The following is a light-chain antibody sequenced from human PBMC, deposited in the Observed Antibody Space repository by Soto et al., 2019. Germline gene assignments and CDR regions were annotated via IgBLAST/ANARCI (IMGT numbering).Light chain of an antibody. J-gene: IGKJ1*01. Sequence: IQMTQSPSALSASVGDTVTITCRASQSISSWLAWYQQKPGKAPKLLIYDASTLESGVPSRFSGSGSGTEFTLTISSLQPDDFATYYCQHYNSYSEAFGQGTKVDIK. CDR1: QSISSW. CDR2: DAS. CDR3: QHYNSYSEA. V-gene: IGKV1-5*01.